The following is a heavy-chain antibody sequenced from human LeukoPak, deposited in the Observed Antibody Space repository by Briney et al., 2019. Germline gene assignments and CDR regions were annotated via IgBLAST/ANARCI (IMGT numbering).Heavy chain of an antibody. J-gene: IGHJ4*02. CDR3: ARGYSRDY. V-gene: IGHV4-34*01. D-gene: IGHD6-13*01. Sequence: KGLEWIGEINHSGSTNYNPSLKSRVTISVDTSKNQFSLKLSSVTAADTAVYYCARGYSRDYWGQGTLVTVSS. CDR2: INHSGST.